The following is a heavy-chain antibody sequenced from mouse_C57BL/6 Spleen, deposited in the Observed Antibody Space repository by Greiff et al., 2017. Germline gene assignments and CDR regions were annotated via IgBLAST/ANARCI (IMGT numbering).Heavy chain of an antibody. J-gene: IGHJ2*01. CDR1: GYTFTDYY. D-gene: IGHD1-1*01. CDR2: INPYNGGT. CDR3: ARRYYYGSSYNFDY. V-gene: IGHV1-19*01. Sequence: DVKLQESGPVLVKPGASVKMSCKASGYTFTDYYMNWVKQSHGKSLEWIGVINPYNGGTSYNQKFKGKATLTVDKSSSTAYMELNSLTSEDSAVYYCARRYYYGSSYNFDYWGQGTTLTVSS.